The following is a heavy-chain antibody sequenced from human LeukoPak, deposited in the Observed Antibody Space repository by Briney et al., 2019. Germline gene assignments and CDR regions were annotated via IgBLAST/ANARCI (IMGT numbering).Heavy chain of an antibody. V-gene: IGHV3-23*01. CDR3: ANRLPYYFDH. CDR2: ITSSGAST. Sequence: GGSLRLSCVASGFTFSSYGMSWVRKAPGKGLEWVSSITSSGASTFYADSVEGRLTISRDNSKNTLFLHMSSLRAEDTAVYYCANRLPYYFDHWGQVTLVTVSS. D-gene: IGHD2-21*01. CDR1: GFTFSSYG. J-gene: IGHJ4*02.